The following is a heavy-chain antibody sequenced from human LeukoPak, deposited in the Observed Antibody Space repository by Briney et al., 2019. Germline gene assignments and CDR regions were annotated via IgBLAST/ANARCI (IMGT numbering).Heavy chain of an antibody. CDR2: IYSSGST. CDR1: GGSISSHY. J-gene: IGHJ4*02. Sequence: SETLSLTCTVSGGSISSHYWSWIRQPAGKGLEWIGRIYSSGSTNYNPSLKSRVTMSVDTSKNQFSLKLSSVTAADTAVYYCARGWGIVVVPAAFDYWGQGTLVTVSS. D-gene: IGHD2-2*01. CDR3: ARGWGIVVVPAAFDY. V-gene: IGHV4-4*07.